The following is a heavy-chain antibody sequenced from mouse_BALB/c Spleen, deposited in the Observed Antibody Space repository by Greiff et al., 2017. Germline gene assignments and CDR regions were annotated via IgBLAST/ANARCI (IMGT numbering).Heavy chain of an antibody. CDR3: ARRTYGSSYFDY. CDR2: ISNGGGST. D-gene: IGHD1-1*01. Sequence: EVMLVESGGGLVQPGGSLKLSCAASGFTFSSYTMSWVRQTPEKRLEWVAYISNGGGSTYYPDTVKGRFTISRDNAKNTLYLQMSSLTSEDTAMYYCARRTYGSSYFDYWGQGTTLTVSS. CDR1: GFTFSSYT. J-gene: IGHJ2*01. V-gene: IGHV5-12-2*01.